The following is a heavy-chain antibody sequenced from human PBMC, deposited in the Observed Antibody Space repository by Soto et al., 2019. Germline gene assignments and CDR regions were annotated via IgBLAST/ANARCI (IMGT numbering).Heavy chain of an antibody. V-gene: IGHV3-21*01. CDR2: ISSSSSYI. Sequence: EVQLVESGGGLVKPGGSLRLSCAASGFIFSSYSMNWVRQAPGKGLEWVSSISSSSSYIYYADSVKGRFTISRDNAKNWMYLQMNSLRAEDTAVYYCARYDYSNLDYWGQGTLVTVSS. CDR3: ARYDYSNLDY. D-gene: IGHD4-4*01. CDR1: GFIFSSYS. J-gene: IGHJ4*02.